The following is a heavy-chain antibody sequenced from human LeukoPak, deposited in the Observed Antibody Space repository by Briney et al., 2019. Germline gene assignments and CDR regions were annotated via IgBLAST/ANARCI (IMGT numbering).Heavy chain of an antibody. V-gene: IGHV3-23*01. CDR2: VAVDATNT. CDR1: GFTFSNYA. J-gene: IGHJ4*02. Sequence: GGSLRLSCAASGFTFSNYAMCWVRQAPGKGLECVSGVAVDATNTHYADSVKGRFTISRDNIMNTLSLQMNSLRAEDTAVYYCASEHDFSSGPVLGWGQGTLVTVSS. CDR3: ASEHDFSSGPVLG. D-gene: IGHD3-3*01.